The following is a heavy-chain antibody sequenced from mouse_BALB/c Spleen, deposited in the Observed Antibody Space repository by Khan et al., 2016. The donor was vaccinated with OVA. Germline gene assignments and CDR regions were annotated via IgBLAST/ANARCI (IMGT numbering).Heavy chain of an antibody. D-gene: IGHD2-14*01. CDR2: ILPYNGDT. V-gene: IGHV1-9*01. J-gene: IGHJ4*01. CDR1: GYSFTSYY. CDR3: ARGGGRYDGLDY. Sequence: VQLQESGPELMKPGASVKISCKATGYSFTSYYIEWVKQRPGNSLEWIGEILPYNGDTNYNQKFKGKATFTVDTSSNTAYMQLSSLTSEDSAVYYWARGGGRYDGLDYWGQGTPVTVSS.